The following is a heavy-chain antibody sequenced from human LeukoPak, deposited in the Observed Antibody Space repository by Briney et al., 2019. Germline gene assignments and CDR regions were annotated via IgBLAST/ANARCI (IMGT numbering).Heavy chain of an antibody. V-gene: IGHV4-34*01. CDR1: GGSFSGYY. Sequence: SETLSLTCAVYGGSFSGYYWSWIRQPPGKGLEWIGEINHSGSTNYNPSLKSRVTISVDTSKNQFSLKLSPVTAADTAVYYCARGRSYSSSWYLVYWGQGTLVTVSS. J-gene: IGHJ4*02. D-gene: IGHD6-13*01. CDR3: ARGRSYSSSWYLVY. CDR2: INHSGST.